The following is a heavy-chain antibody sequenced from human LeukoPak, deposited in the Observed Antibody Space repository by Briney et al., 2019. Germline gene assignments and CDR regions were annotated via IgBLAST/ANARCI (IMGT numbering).Heavy chain of an antibody. Sequence: GGSLRLSCGASGFIFRNYAMSWVRQAPGEGLKWVAGISDNGGGAYYAESLKGRFTISRDNSKNMLYLQMNSLGVEDTAVYYCAKESGPLGAPLYDYWGRGILVTASS. CDR3: AKESGPLGAPLYDY. V-gene: IGHV3-23*01. D-gene: IGHD4/OR15-4a*01. CDR2: ISDNGGGA. CDR1: GFIFRNYA. J-gene: IGHJ4*02.